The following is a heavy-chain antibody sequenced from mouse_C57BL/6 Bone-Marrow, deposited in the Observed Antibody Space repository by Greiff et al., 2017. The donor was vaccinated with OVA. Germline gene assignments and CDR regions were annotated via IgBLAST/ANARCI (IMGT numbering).Heavy chain of an antibody. J-gene: IGHJ3*01. CDR1: GYAFSSSW. CDR3: ATTVVATPAWFAY. Sequence: QVQLKESGPELVKPGASVKISCKASGYAFSSSWMNWVKQRPGKGLEWIGRIYPGDGDTNYNGKFKGKATLTADKSSSTAYMQLSSLTSEDSAVYVCATTVVATPAWFAYWGQGTLVTVSA. D-gene: IGHD1-1*01. CDR2: IYPGDGDT. V-gene: IGHV1-82*01.